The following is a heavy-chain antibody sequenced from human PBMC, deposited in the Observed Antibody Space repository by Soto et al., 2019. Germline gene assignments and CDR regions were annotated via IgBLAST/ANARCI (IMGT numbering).Heavy chain of an antibody. CDR1: GDTFSSYA. D-gene: IGHD2-2*01. CDR3: ARGVVPAANEEYYGDY. J-gene: IGHJ4*02. Sequence: QVQLVQSGAEVKKPGSSVKVSCKASGDTFSSYAISWVRQAPGQGLEWMGGIIPIFGTANYAQKFQGRVTITADESTSTADMDLGSLRSEATAVYYCARGVVPAANEEYYGDYWGEGTLVTVSS. CDR2: IIPIFGTA. V-gene: IGHV1-69*01.